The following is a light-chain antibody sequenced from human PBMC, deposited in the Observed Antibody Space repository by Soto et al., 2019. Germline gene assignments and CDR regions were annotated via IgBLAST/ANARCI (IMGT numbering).Light chain of an antibody. V-gene: IGLV1-44*01. CDR2: SNN. J-gene: IGLJ2*01. CDR3: AAWDDSLNGVL. CDR1: SSNIGINT. Sequence: QSVLTQPPSASGTPGQRVTISCSGSSSNIGINTVNWYQQLPGTAPKLLIYSNNQRPSGVTDRFSGSKSGTSASLAISGLQSEHEADYYCAAWDDSLNGVLFGGGTKVTVL.